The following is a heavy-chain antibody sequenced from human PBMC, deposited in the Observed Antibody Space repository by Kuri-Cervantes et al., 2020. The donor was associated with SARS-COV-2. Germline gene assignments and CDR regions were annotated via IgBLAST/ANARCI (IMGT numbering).Heavy chain of an antibody. CDR2: ISAYNGNT. J-gene: IGHJ4*02. Sequence: ASVKVSCKASGYTFTSYGTTWVRQAPGQGLEWMGWISAYNGNTNYSQNFQGRVTITRDTSATTVYMDLSSLRSEDTAVYYCARIGDSSSSDPFDYWGQGALVTVSS. D-gene: IGHD6-6*01. CDR3: ARIGDSSSSDPFDY. V-gene: IGHV1-18*01. CDR1: GYTFTSYG.